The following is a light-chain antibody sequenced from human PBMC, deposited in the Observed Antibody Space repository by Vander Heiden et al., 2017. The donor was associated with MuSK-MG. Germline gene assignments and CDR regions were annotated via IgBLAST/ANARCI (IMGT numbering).Light chain of an antibody. CDR2: GAS. J-gene: IGKJ1*01. V-gene: IGKV3-15*01. CDR1: QSVSSN. CDR3: QQDNDGART. Sequence: DILMTQSPATLSVSPGDRATLSCRASQSVSSNLAWYQQKPGQAPRLLISGASTRATGIPARFSGSRSGTEFTLTMSSLQSEDLAVYYCQQDNDGARTFGQGTKVEI.